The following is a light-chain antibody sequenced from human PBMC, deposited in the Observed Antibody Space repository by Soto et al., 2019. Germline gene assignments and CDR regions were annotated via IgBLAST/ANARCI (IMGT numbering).Light chain of an antibody. CDR3: SSYAGSNNFGV. J-gene: IGLJ1*01. CDR2: EVS. V-gene: IGLV2-8*01. CDR1: SSDVGAYNY. Sequence: QSALTQPPSASGSPGQSVTISCTGTSSDVGAYNYVSWYQQHPGKAPKLMMYEVSKRPSGVPDRFSGSKSGNTASLTVSGLQAEDEADYYCSSYAGSNNFGVFGTGTKLTVL.